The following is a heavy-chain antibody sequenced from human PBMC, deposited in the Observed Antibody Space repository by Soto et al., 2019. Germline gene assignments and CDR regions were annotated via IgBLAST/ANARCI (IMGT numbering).Heavy chain of an antibody. Sequence: GGSLRLSCAASGFTFRSYGMHWVRQAPGKGLEWVAVIWDDGSDKRYADSVKGRFTVSRDNSKNTLFLQMSSLRAEDTAVYYCARDPQINSDTSGYAGSWGPGTLVTVSS. CDR3: ARDPQINSDTSGYAGS. D-gene: IGHD3-22*01. V-gene: IGHV3-33*01. J-gene: IGHJ5*02. CDR2: IWDDGSDK. CDR1: GFTFRSYG.